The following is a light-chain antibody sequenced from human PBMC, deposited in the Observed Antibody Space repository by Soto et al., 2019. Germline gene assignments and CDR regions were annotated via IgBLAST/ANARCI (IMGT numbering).Light chain of an antibody. V-gene: IGKV1-5*03. CDR1: QSISSW. CDR2: KAS. J-gene: IGKJ1*01. Sequence: DMEMTQCPSTLSASVGDRVSIAFRASQSISSWLAWYQQKPGKAPKLLIYKASSLESGVPSRFSGSGSGTEFTLTISSLQPDDFATYYCQQYNSYSTFGQGTNVDI. CDR3: QQYNSYST.